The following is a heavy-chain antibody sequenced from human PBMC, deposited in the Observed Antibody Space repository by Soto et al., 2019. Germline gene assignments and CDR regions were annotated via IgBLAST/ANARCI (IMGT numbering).Heavy chain of an antibody. J-gene: IGHJ4*02. V-gene: IGHV3-23*01. D-gene: IGHD2-8*02. CDR1: GFTFNTYW. CDR3: VCGTGWLIEY. Sequence: GGSLRLSCAASGFTFNTYWMQWVRQAPGKGLVWVSGIRGSGGSTYYADSVKGRFTISRDNSKNTLYLQMNSLRAEDTAVYYCVCGTGWLIEYWGQGSLVTVSS. CDR2: IRGSGGST.